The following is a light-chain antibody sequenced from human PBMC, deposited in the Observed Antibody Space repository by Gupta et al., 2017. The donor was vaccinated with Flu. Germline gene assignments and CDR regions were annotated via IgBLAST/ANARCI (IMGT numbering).Light chain of an antibody. Sequence: DTATLSCRASQRLSDTYLAWYHQKPGQAPRLLIYAASTRATDIPDRFSGSGSGTDFSLTITRVGPEDFGIYYCQQYDRSPLTFGGGTTVE. CDR1: QRLSDTY. V-gene: IGKV3-20*01. CDR2: AAS. J-gene: IGKJ4*01. CDR3: QQYDRSPLT.